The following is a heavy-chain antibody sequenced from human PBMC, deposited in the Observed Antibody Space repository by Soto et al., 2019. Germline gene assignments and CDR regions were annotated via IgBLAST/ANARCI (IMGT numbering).Heavy chain of an antibody. D-gene: IGHD3-10*01. V-gene: IGHV1-69*01. CDR2: IIPMLGTS. J-gene: IGHJ6*02. CDR1: GGSFSSYV. Sequence: QVQLVQSGAEVKKPGSSVKVSCKASGGSFSSYVISWVRQAPGQGLEWMGGIIPMLGTSKSVQSFQGRLTITADESSRTAYMELSSLRSDDTAVYYCASGINLVRDFYFGMDVWGQGTTVIVSS. CDR3: ASGINLVRDFYFGMDV.